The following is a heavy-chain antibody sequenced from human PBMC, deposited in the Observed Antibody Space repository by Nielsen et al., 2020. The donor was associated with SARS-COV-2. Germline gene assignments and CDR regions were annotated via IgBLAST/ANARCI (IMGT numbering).Heavy chain of an antibody. J-gene: IGHJ5*02. D-gene: IGHD6-19*01. CDR3: ARGSQWLVRGRWFDP. CDR1: GGSISSYY. Sequence: SETLSLTCTVSGGSISSYYWSWIRQPPGKGLEWIGYIYYSGSTNYNPSLKSRVTISVDTSKNQFSLKLSSVTAADTAVYYCARGSQWLVRGRWFDPWGQGTPVTVSS. V-gene: IGHV4-59*12. CDR2: IYYSGST.